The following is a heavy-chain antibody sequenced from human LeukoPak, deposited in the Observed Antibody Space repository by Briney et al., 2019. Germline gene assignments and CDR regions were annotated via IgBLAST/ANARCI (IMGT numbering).Heavy chain of an antibody. V-gene: IGHV3-7*03. CDR3: ASGYGSGSYYLDY. J-gene: IGHJ4*02. CDR2: VNQDGTEK. CDR1: GFTFSAYW. D-gene: IGHD3-10*01. Sequence: GGSLRLSCAASGFTFSAYWMNWVRQAPGKGLEWVANVNQDGTEKYYVDSVKGRFTISRDNAQNSLYLQMNSLRAEDTAVYYCASGYGSGSYYLDYWGQGTLVTVSS.